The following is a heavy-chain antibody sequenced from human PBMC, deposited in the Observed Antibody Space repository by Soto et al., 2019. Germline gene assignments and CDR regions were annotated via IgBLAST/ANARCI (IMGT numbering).Heavy chain of an antibody. J-gene: IGHJ3*01. CDR2: IYHSGST. Sequence: SETLSLTCAVSGGSVSSGGYSWSWIRQPPGKGLEWIGYIYHSGSTYYNPSLKSRVTISVDRSKNQFSLKLSSVTAADTAVYYCARRYGSAFDFWGQGTMVTVSS. CDR1: GGSVSSGGYS. CDR3: ARRYGSAFDF. V-gene: IGHV4-30-2*01. D-gene: IGHD3-10*01.